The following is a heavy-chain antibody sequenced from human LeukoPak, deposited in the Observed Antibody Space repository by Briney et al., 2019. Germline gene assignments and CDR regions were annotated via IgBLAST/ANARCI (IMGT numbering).Heavy chain of an antibody. J-gene: IGHJ4*02. Sequence: PGGSLRLSCAASGFTFSSYSMNWVRQAPGKGLEWVSTISDTGVYIYYADSVRGRFTISRDNSRNTLYLQMNRLRVEDTALYYCAKLEVLGYGSGSYSGYWGQGTLVTVSS. CDR1: GFTFSSYS. V-gene: IGHV3-23*01. D-gene: IGHD3-10*01. CDR3: AKLEVLGYGSGSYSGY. CDR2: ISDTGVYI.